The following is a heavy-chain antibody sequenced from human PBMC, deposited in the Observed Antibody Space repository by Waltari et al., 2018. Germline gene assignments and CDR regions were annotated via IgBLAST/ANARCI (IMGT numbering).Heavy chain of an antibody. CDR1: GYTFTSYA. J-gene: IGHJ3*02. CDR3: ARVALHSDLAFDI. V-gene: IGHV1-3*01. Sequence: QVQLVQSGAGVKKPGASVKVSCKASGYTFTSYAMHWVRQAPGQRLEWMGWINAGNGNTKYSQKCQGRVTITRDTSASTAYMELSSLRSEDTAVYYCARVALHSDLAFDIWGQGTMVTVAS. CDR2: INAGNGNT.